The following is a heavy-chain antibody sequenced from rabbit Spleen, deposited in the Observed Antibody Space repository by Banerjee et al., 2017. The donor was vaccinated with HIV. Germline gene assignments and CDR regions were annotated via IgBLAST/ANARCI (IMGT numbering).Heavy chain of an antibody. D-gene: IGHD8-1*01. CDR1: GFSFSNKAV. V-gene: IGHV1S45*01. J-gene: IGHJ6*01. CDR2: IAGSSSGFT. Sequence: QEHLVESGGGLVKPEGSLTLSCTASGFSFSNKAVMCWVRQAPGKGLEWISCIAGSSSGFTYSATWAKGRFTISKTSSTTVTLQMTSLTVADTATYFCARDTGSSFSTYGMDLWGPGTLVTVS. CDR3: ARDTGSSFSTYGMDL.